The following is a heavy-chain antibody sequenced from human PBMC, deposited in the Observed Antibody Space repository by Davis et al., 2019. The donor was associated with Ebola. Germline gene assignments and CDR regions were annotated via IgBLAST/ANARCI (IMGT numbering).Heavy chain of an antibody. CDR3: ARGHNWNDARLYAFDI. Sequence: ASVKVSCKASGYTFTSYDINWVRQATGQGLEWMGWMNPNSGHTGNAQKFQGRVTMTRNTSISTAYMELSSLKSEDTAVYYCARGHNWNDARLYAFDIWGQGTMVTVSS. CDR1: GYTFTSYD. D-gene: IGHD1-1*01. CDR2: MNPNSGHT. J-gene: IGHJ3*02. V-gene: IGHV1-8*01.